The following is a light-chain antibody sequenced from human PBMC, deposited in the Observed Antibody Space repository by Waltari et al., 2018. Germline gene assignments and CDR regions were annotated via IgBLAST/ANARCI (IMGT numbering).Light chain of an antibody. V-gene: IGKV1-39*01. CDR3: QESYSTPFT. Sequence: DIQMTQSPSSLSASVGDRVTITCRASQSISSYLNWYQQKPGKAPKLLIYGASSLLSGVPSRFSGSGSWTDFTLTISSLQPEDFATYYCQESYSTPFTFGPGTKVDIK. CDR1: QSISSY. J-gene: IGKJ3*01. CDR2: GAS.